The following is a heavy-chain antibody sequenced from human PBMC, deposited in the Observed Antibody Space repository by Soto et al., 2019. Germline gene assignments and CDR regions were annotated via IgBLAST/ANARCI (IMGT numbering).Heavy chain of an antibody. D-gene: IGHD2-2*01. V-gene: IGHV4-30-2*01. CDR2: MYHSGST. J-gene: IGHJ4*02. Sequence: SETLSLTCAVSGGSISSGGYSWSWIRQPPGKGLEWIGYMYHSGSTYYNPSLKSRVTISIDRSKNQFSLKLSSVTAADTAVYYCVRVPDYWGQGILVNVSS. CDR1: GGSISSGGYS. CDR3: VRVPDY.